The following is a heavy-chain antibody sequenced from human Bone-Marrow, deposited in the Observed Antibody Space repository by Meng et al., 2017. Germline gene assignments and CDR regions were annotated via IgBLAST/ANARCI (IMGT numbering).Heavy chain of an antibody. CDR3: ARDSYGVHH. V-gene: IGHV3-74*01. Sequence: EVQLVESGGGLVQPGGSLRLSCAASGFTFNSYWMHWGRQTPGKGLVWVSRITNDGRNTIYADSVKGRFTISRDNAKNTLYLQMNSLRAEDTAVYYCARDSYGVHHWGQGTLVTVSS. J-gene: IGHJ5*02. CDR2: ITNDGRNT. D-gene: IGHD2-8*01. CDR1: GFTFNSYW.